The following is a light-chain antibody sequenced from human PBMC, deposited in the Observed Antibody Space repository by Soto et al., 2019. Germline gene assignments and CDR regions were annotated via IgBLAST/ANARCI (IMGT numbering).Light chain of an antibody. J-gene: IGLJ1*01. Sequence: QSGLTQPPSASGSPGPSVTISCTGTSRDVGGHNYVSWYQQHPGKAPKFMIYEVSKRPSGVPDRFSGSKSGNTASLTVSGLQAEDEADYYCSSYAGGSYVFGTGTKVTVL. CDR1: SRDVGGHNY. V-gene: IGLV2-8*01. CDR3: SSYAGGSYV. CDR2: EVS.